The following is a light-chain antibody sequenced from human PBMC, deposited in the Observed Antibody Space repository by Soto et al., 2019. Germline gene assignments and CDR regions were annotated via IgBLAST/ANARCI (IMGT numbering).Light chain of an antibody. Sequence: EIQMTQAPSSLSVPVGDRVTITCQASRDIRDFLNWYQQKPGKAPKLLIFDASNLEEGVPPRFSGSGSGTHFTVSINSLQPEDVATYYCQHYDNLPPYIFGQGTKVDIK. CDR3: QHYDNLPPYI. J-gene: IGKJ2*01. V-gene: IGKV1-33*01. CDR1: RDIRDF. CDR2: DAS.